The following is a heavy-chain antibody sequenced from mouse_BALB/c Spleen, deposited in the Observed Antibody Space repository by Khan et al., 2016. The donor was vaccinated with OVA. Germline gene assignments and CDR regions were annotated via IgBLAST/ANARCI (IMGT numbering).Heavy chain of an antibody. CDR2: INTNTDYT. J-gene: IGHJ3*01. D-gene: IGHD2-5*01. V-gene: IGHV1-7*01. CDR1: GYTFTNYW. Sequence: QVQLKESGAELEKPGASVKMSCKASGYTFTNYWMHWVKQRPGKGLEWIGYINTNTDYTEYTQKFKEQVTFTADKSSSTAYMQLTSLTSEDSALYCCVNHSSNAAWLTYWGQGTLVTVSS. CDR3: VNHSSNAAWLTY.